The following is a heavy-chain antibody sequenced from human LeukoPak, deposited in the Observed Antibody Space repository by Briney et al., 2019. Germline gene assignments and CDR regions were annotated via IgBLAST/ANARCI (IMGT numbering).Heavy chain of an antibody. CDR3: ARDRRGYGSGSYYRIGGQFDP. CDR2: IYYSGST. D-gene: IGHD3-10*01. Sequence: SETLSLTCTVSGGSISSYYWSWIRQPPGKGLEWIGYIYYSGSTNYNPPLKRRVTISVDTSKNQFSLKLSSVTAADTAVYYCARDRRGYGSGSYYRIGGQFDPWGQGTLVTVSS. J-gene: IGHJ5*02. V-gene: IGHV4-59*01. CDR1: GGSISSYY.